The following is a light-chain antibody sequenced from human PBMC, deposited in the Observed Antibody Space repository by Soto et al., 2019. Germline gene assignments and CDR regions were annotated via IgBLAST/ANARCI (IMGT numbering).Light chain of an antibody. CDR1: QNIVTY. CDR3: QETYSIPIT. Sequence: DVQMTQSPSSLSASVGDRVTITCRASQNIVTYLNWYQQKPGKAPKLLIYESSNLQSGVSSRFSGSGSETEFTLTISSLQPEDSATYFCQETYSIPITFGQGTRLEIK. J-gene: IGKJ5*01. CDR2: ESS. V-gene: IGKV1-39*01.